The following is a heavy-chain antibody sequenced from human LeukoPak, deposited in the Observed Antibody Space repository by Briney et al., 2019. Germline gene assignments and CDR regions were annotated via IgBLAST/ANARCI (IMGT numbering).Heavy chain of an antibody. D-gene: IGHD6-13*01. V-gene: IGHV3-30*18. Sequence: GGSLRLSCAASGFTFSSYGMHWVRQAPGKGLEWVAVISYDGSNKYYADSVKGRFSVYRDNSNYSLYLQMNSLRIEDTAVYYCANFEGSSQAFHIWGQGTLVTVSS. CDR3: ANFEGSSQAFHI. CDR1: GFTFSSYG. CDR2: ISYDGSNK. J-gene: IGHJ3*02.